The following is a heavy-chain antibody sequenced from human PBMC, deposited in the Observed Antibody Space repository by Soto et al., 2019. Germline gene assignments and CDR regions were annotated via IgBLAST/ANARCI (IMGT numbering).Heavy chain of an antibody. J-gene: IGHJ6*03. D-gene: IGHD2-15*01. CDR1: GFTFSRYD. Sequence: EVQLVESGGGLVQPGGSLRLSCAASGFTFSRYDMNWVRQAAGKGLEWVSAIGTASDTYYPGSVKGRFTTSRENVKNSLYLQMNSLRAEDTGVYYCARVVSCSGRTCPHYYMDVWGKGTTVTVSS. V-gene: IGHV3-13*01. CDR3: ARVVSCSGRTCPHYYMDV. CDR2: IGTASDT.